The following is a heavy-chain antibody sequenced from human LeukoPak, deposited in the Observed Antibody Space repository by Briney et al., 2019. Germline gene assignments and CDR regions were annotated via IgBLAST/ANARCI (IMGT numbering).Heavy chain of an antibody. D-gene: IGHD1-1*01. CDR2: VIPILGLR. CDR3: ARGRGSRTGSNGDYLDY. CDR1: GGPFSSHA. Sequence: SVKVSCKTSGGPFSSHAVNWVRQAPGQGLEWMGRVIPILGLRNYAQRFQGRVTITADKSTSTVYMDVTSLRSEDTAVYSCARGRGSRTGSNGDYLDYWGQGTLVTVSS. J-gene: IGHJ4*02. V-gene: IGHV1-69*04.